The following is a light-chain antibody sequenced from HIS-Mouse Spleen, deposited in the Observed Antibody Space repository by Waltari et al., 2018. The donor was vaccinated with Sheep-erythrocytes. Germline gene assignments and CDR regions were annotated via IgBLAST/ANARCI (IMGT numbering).Light chain of an antibody. CDR3: QQFNNYPRT. CDR2: DAS. CDR1: QGISSA. V-gene: IGKV1D-13*01. Sequence: AIQLTQSPSSLSASVGDRVTITCRASQGISSALAWYQQKPGKAPKLLSYDASSLESGVPSRFSGSGTGTDFTLTISSLQPEDFATYYCQQFNNYPRTFGQGTKVEIK. J-gene: IGKJ1*01.